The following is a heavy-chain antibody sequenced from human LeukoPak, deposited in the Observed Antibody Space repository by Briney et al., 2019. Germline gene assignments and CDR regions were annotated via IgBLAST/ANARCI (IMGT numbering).Heavy chain of an antibody. CDR2: IYSDGGT. J-gene: IGHJ5*01. CDR3: ARDGGFGGPGGDNWFDS. D-gene: IGHD3-16*01. V-gene: IGHV3-66*02. CDR1: GFTVIAKY. Sequence: GGSLRLSCAASGFTVIAKYMSWVRQGPGKGLDWISSIYSDGGTNYADSVKGRFTISRGNSKNTLYLQMNSLRPEDTAVYYCARDGGFGGPGGDNWFDSWGQGALVTVSS.